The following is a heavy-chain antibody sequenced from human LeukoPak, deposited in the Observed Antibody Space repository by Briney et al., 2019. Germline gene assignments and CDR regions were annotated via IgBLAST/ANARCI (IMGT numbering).Heavy chain of an antibody. Sequence: GGSLRLSCAASGFSLTNYGMHWVRQAPGKGLEWVAVISYDGSNKYYADSVKGRFTISRDNSKNTLYLQVNSLRAEDTAVYYCAKSAGDYYGMDVWGQGTTVTVSS. CDR2: ISYDGSNK. J-gene: IGHJ6*02. CDR1: GFSLTNYG. CDR3: AKSAGDYYGMDV. V-gene: IGHV3-30*18.